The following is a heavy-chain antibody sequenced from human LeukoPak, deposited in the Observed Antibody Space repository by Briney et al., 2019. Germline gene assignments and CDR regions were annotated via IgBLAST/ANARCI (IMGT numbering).Heavy chain of an antibody. CDR3: ARDRVETAMGPQFRTYYYYGMDV. V-gene: IGHV3-66*01. D-gene: IGHD5-18*01. J-gene: IGHJ6*02. CDR1: GFTVSSNY. Sequence: PGRSLRLSCAASGFTVSSNYMTWVRQAPGKGLEWVSAIYGGGITQYADSVKGKFTISRDNSKNTLYLQMNSLRVEDTAVYYCARDRVETAMGPQFRTYYYYGMDVWGQGTTVTVSS. CDR2: IYGGGIT.